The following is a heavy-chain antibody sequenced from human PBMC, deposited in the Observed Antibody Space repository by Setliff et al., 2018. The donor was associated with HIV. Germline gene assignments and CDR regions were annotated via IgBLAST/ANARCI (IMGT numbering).Heavy chain of an antibody. CDR1: GFTFSSYS. CDR2: ISSSSSYI. D-gene: IGHD3-9*01. V-gene: IGHV3-21*01. Sequence: LRLSCAASGFTFSSYSMNWVRQAPGKGLEWVSSISSSSSYIYYADSVKGRFTISRDNAKNSLYLQMNSLRAEDTAVYYCARDLGADYNILTGYYSSRAFDIWGQGTMVTVSS. J-gene: IGHJ3*02. CDR3: ARDLGADYNILTGYYSSRAFDI.